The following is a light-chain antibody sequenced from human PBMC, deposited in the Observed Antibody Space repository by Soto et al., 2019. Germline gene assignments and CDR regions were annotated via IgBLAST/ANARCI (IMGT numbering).Light chain of an antibody. V-gene: IGKV1-9*01. CDR1: QGIGTY. Sequence: IQLTQSPSSLSASVGDRVTISCRASQGIGTYLAWYQQKPGKAPKLLIYAAFTLHSGVPARFSGSRSGTDFTPTISSLQPEDFATYYCQQVNSYPQTFGQGTRLEIK. J-gene: IGKJ5*01. CDR3: QQVNSYPQT. CDR2: AAF.